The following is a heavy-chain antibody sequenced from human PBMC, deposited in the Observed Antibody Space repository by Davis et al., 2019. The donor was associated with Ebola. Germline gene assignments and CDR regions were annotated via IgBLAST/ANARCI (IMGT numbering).Heavy chain of an antibody. CDR2: IYYSGST. CDR1: GGSISSSSYY. V-gene: IGHV4-39*07. D-gene: IGHD6-13*01. CDR3: ARDPLIAAGDYYYYYGMDV. J-gene: IGHJ6*02. Sequence: SETLSLTCTVSGGSISSSSYYWGWIRQPPGKGLEWIGSIYYSGSTYYNPSLKSRVTISVDTSKNQFSLKLSSVTAADTAVYYCARDPLIAAGDYYYYYGMDVWGQGTTVTVSS.